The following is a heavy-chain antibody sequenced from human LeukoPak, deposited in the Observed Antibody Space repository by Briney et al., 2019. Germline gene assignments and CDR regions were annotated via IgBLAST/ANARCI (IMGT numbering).Heavy chain of an antibody. V-gene: IGHV4-61*05. D-gene: IGHD6-13*01. Sequence: SETLSLTCTVSGGSISSRSYYWGWIRQPPGKGLEWIGYIYYSGSTNYNPSLKSRVTISVDTSKNQFSLKLSSVTAADTAVYYCARGAAAGTGWFDPWGQGTLVTVSS. J-gene: IGHJ5*02. CDR2: IYYSGST. CDR1: GGSISSRSYY. CDR3: ARGAAAGTGWFDP.